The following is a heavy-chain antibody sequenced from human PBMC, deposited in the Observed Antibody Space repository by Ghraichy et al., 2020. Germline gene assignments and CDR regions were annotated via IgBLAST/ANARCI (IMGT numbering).Heavy chain of an antibody. J-gene: IGHJ3*02. D-gene: IGHD3-22*01. CDR2: ISSSSRTI. V-gene: IGHV3-48*02. Sequence: GGSLRLSCAASGFTFSSYSMNWVRQAPGQGLEWVSYISSSSRTIFYADSVKGRFTISRDNAKNSLYLQMNSLRDEDMAVYYCARDPGYYDSSGYNDAFDIWGQGTMVTVSS. CDR1: GFTFSSYS. CDR3: ARDPGYYDSSGYNDAFDI.